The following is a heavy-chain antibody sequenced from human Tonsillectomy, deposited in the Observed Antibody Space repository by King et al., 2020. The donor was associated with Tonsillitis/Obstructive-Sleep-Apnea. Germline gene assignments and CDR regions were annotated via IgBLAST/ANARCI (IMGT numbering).Heavy chain of an antibody. CDR3: ARGGWYDFWSVSWVGGWFDP. CDR2: INHSGST. Sequence: VQLQQWGAGLLKPSETLSLTCAVYGGSLSGYYWNWIRQPPGKGLEWIGEINHSGSTNYNPSLKSRVPMSVDTSNQFSLNLNSVPAADTAWYYCARGGWYDFWSVSWVGGWFDPWGQGNLVTVSS. V-gene: IGHV4-34*01. CDR1: GGSLSGYY. D-gene: IGHD3-3*01. J-gene: IGHJ5*02.